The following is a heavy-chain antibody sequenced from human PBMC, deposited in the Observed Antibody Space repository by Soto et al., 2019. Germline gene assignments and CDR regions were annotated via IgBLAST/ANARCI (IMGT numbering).Heavy chain of an antibody. V-gene: IGHV4-59*04. Sequence: SETLSLTCTVSGGSIRNSYRSWIRQPPGKGQECIGYIPHSGSTYSHPSLKSRVPTSVDRSKNQVSLTLSPATAPDTDAYYTARVPGTLGQGTLVTVSS. J-gene: IGHJ5*02. D-gene: IGHD5-18*01. CDR3: ARVPGT. CDR1: GGSIRNSY. CDR2: IPHSGST.